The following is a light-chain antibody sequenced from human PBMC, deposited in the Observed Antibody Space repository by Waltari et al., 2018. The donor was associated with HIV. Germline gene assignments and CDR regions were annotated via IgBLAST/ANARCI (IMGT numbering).Light chain of an antibody. J-gene: IGKJ4*01. CDR2: WAS. CDR1: QSVLYSSNNKNY. CDR3: QQYYSTPLT. Sequence: DIVMTQSPDSLAVSLGERATNNCKSSQSVLYSSNNKNYLAWYQQKQGQSPKLLIYWASTREFGVPDRFSGSGSGTDFTLTISSLQAEDVAVYYCQQYYSTPLTFGGGTKVEIK. V-gene: IGKV4-1*01.